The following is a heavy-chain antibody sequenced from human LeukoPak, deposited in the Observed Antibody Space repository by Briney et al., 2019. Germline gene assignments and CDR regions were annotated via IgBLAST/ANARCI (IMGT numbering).Heavy chain of an antibody. J-gene: IGHJ3*02. V-gene: IGHV4-59*08. CDR3: ARQPDHDSSGYPQRAFDI. CDR1: GGSISSYY. D-gene: IGHD3-22*01. Sequence: SETLSLTCTVSGGSISSYYWSWIRQPPGKGLEWIGDIYYSGSTNYNPSLKSRVTISVDTSKNQFSLKLTSKTAADPAVYYCARQPDHDSSGYPQRAFDIWGQGTMVTVPS. CDR2: IYYSGST.